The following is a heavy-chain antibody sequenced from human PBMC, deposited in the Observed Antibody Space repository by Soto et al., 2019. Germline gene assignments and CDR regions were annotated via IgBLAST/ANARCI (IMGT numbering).Heavy chain of an antibody. V-gene: IGHV3-11*01. CDR3: TRDPRITDF. CDR1: GFSLRDYY. J-gene: IGHJ4*02. Sequence: QVRLVESGGGLVKPEGALTLSCAASGFSLRDYYMTWIRQAPGKGLELLSYINPGGDVIKYVDSVKGRFTISRDNAKNSLYLHMNNLRAEDTAVYYCTRDPRITDFWGQGTLVTVSS. CDR2: INPGGDVI. D-gene: IGHD3-16*01.